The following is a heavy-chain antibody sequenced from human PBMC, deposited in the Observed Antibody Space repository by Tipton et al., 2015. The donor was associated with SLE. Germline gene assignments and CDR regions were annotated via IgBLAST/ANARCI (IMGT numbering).Heavy chain of an antibody. CDR3: VRRGDHDTFDV. CDR1: GGSISGHY. CDR2: IYYSGST. Sequence: LRLSCTVSGGSISGHYWNWIRQPPGKGLEWIGQIYYSGSTKYNPSLKSRVAISEDTSKKQFSLNLSSVSVADTAVYYCVRRGDHDTFDVWGQGTEVTVSS. J-gene: IGHJ3*01. D-gene: IGHD5-24*01. V-gene: IGHV4-59*08.